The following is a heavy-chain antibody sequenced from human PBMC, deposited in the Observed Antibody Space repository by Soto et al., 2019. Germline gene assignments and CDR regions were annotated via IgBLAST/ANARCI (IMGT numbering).Heavy chain of an antibody. CDR1: GGTFNSYS. CDR3: TRRGRESANWFDP. D-gene: IGHD3-10*01. J-gene: IGHJ5*02. V-gene: IGHV1-69*17. CDR2: IIPMSGIA. Sequence: QVQLVQSGAEVKKPGSSVKVSCKASGGTFNSYSMTWVRQAPGQGLEWMGGIIPMSGIANYAQKFKGRVTITADKSTNTVYVEVNNLRYNDTAVYDCTRRGRESANWFDPWGQGTLVTVSS.